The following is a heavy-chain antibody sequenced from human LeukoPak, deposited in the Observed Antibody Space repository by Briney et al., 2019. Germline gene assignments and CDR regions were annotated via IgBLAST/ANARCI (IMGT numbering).Heavy chain of an antibody. CDR3: AKELAGYCSGTGCYGFDY. D-gene: IGHD2-2*01. Sequence: GGSLRLSCAASGYTFSSYAMSCVRQAPGKGLQWVSAISGSGGSTYYADSLKGRFTISRDNSKNTLYLQMNSLRAADTAVYYCAKELAGYCSGTGCYGFDYWGQGTLVTVSS. CDR1: GYTFSSYA. CDR2: ISGSGGST. V-gene: IGHV3-23*01. J-gene: IGHJ4*02.